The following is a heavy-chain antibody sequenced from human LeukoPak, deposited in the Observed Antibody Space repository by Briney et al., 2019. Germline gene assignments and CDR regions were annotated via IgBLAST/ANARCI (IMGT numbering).Heavy chain of an antibody. CDR1: GGSFSGYY. CDR2: INHSGST. J-gene: IGHJ4*02. Sequence: PSETLSLTCAVYGGSFSGYYWSWIRQPPGKGLEWIGEINHSGSTNYNPSLKSRVTISVDTSKNQFSLKLSSVTAADTAVYYCARGRRAVAGTFDYWGQRTLVTVSS. V-gene: IGHV4-34*01. CDR3: ARGRRAVAGTFDY. D-gene: IGHD6-19*01.